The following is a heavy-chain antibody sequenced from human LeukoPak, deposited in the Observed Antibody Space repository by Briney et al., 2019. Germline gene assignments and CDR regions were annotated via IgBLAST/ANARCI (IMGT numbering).Heavy chain of an antibody. Sequence: GGSLRLSCAASGFTFSSYAMTWVRQAPGKGLHWVSAISGSGRSTYYADSVKGRLTISRDNSKNTLYLQLNALRAEDTAVYYCAKVLGYSAAANFDYLGQGTLVTVSS. CDR3: AKVLGYSAAANFDY. CDR2: ISGSGRST. J-gene: IGHJ4*02. CDR1: GFTFSSYA. D-gene: IGHD6-13*01. V-gene: IGHV3-23*01.